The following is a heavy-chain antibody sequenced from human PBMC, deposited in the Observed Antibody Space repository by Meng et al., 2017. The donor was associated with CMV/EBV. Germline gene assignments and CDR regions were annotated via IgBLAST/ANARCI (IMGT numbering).Heavy chain of an antibody. V-gene: IGHV4-59*01. D-gene: IGHD3-3*01. CDR2: IYYSGST. J-gene: IGHJ6*02. Sequence: SETLSLTCTVSGGSISSYYWSWIRQPPGKGLEWIGSIYYSGSTNYNPSLKSRVTISVDTSKNQFSLKLSSVTAADTAVYYCARDRHPDYDFWSAEGVGSYYYGMDVWGQGTTVTVSS. CDR3: ARDRHPDYDFWSAEGVGSYYYGMDV. CDR1: GGSISSYY.